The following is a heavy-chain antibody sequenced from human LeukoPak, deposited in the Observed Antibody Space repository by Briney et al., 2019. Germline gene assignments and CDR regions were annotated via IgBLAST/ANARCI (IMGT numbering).Heavy chain of an antibody. V-gene: IGHV1-46*01. J-gene: IGHJ4*02. CDR2: INPSVGST. Sequence: ASVKVSCKASEYTFTSYHLHWVRQAPGQGLEWMGIINPSVGSTRYAQKFQGRVAMTRDTSTSTVYMELSSLRSEDTAVYYCAREVRYDFWSGYYYFDYWGQGTLVTVSS. D-gene: IGHD3-3*01. CDR3: AREVRYDFWSGYYYFDY. CDR1: EYTFTSYH.